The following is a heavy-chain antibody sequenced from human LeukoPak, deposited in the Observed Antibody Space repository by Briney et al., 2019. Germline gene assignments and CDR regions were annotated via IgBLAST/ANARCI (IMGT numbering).Heavy chain of an antibody. CDR2: INPSGGST. CDR1: GYTFTSYY. CDR3: ARGPWGKHYDFGSGYSIYYYMGV. V-gene: IGHV1-46*01. Sequence: ASVKVSCKASGYTFTSYYMHWVRQAPGQGLEWMGIINPSGGSTSYAQKFQGRVTMTRDTSTSTVYMELSSLRSEDTAVYYCARGPWGKHYDFGSGYSIYYYMGVWGKGTTVTVSS. J-gene: IGHJ6*03. D-gene: IGHD3-3*01.